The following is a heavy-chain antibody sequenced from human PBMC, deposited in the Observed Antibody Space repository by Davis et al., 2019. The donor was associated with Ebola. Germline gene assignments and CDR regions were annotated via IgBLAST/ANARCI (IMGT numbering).Heavy chain of an antibody. J-gene: IGHJ5*02. CDR2: INHSGST. CDR1: GGSFSGYY. Sequence: PSETLSLTCTVSGGSFSGYYWSWIRQPPGKGLEWIGEINHSGSTNYNPSLKSRVTISVDTSKNQFSLKLSSVTAADTAVYYCARDIVVVPAAPRWFDPWGQGTLVTVSS. V-gene: IGHV4-34*01. D-gene: IGHD2-2*01. CDR3: ARDIVVVPAAPRWFDP.